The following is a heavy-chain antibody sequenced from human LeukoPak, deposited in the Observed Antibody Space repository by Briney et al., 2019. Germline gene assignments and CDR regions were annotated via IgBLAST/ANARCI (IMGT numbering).Heavy chain of an antibody. CDR3: ARHAVRGVRFDY. Sequence: PSGTLSLTCTVSDDSISSSHWWSWVRQPPGKGLEWLGEIYHSGFTNYNPSLKSRVTISVDTSKNQFSLKLSSVTAADTAVYYCARHAVRGVRFDYWGQGTLVTVSS. D-gene: IGHD3-10*01. J-gene: IGHJ4*02. V-gene: IGHV4-4*02. CDR1: DDSISSSHW. CDR2: IYHSGFT.